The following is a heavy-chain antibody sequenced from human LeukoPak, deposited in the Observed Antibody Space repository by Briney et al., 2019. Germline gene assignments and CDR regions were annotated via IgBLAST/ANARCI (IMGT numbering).Heavy chain of an antibody. J-gene: IGHJ4*02. D-gene: IGHD3-22*01. CDR2: IKQDGSEK. CDR3: AKGPDYYDSSGYLIDY. V-gene: IGHV3-7*01. Sequence: GGSLRLSCAASGFTFSSYWMSWVRQAPGKGLEWVANIKQDGSEKYYVDSVKGRFTISRDNAKNSLYLQMNSLRAEDTAVYYCAKGPDYYDSSGYLIDYWGQGTLVTVSS. CDR1: GFTFSSYW.